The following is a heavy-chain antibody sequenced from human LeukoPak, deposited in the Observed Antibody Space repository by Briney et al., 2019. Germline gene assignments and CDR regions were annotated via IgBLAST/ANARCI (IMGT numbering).Heavy chain of an antibody. J-gene: IGHJ6*02. CDR1: GGSFSGYY. Sequence: SETLSLTCAVCGGSFSGYYWSWIRQPPGKGLEWIGEINHSGSTNYNPSLKSRVTISVDTSKNQFSLKLSSVTAADTAVYYCARYCSSTSCYIDYYGMDVWGQGTTVTVSS. D-gene: IGHD2-2*02. CDR2: INHSGST. V-gene: IGHV4-34*01. CDR3: ARYCSSTSCYIDYYGMDV.